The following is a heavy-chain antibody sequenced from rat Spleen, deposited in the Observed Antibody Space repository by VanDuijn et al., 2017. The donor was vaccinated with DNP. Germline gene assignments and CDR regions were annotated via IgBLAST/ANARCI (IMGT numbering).Heavy chain of an antibody. CDR1: GYSITRNFR. D-gene: IGHD1-4*01. CDR2: VNSADST. CDR3: ARSTDCGCNWDY. Sequence: EVQLQESGPGLVESSQSLSLTCSVTGYSITRNFRWNWIRKFPGNKLERMGYVNSADSTYYNPSLKRRISITRDTSKNQFFLQVNSVTTEDTATYYCARSTDCGCNWDYWGQGVMVPVST. V-gene: IGHV3-3*01. J-gene: IGHJ2*01.